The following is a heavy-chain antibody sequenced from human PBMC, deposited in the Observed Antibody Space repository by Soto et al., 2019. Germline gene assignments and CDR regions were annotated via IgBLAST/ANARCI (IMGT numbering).Heavy chain of an antibody. V-gene: IGHV1-69*13. Sequence: SVKVSGKASGGTFSSYAISWVRQAPGQGLEWMGGIIPIFGTANYAQKFQGRVTITADESTSTAYMELSSLRSEDTAVYYCARSIVVVPAAISSYYYYGMDVWGQGTTVTVSS. CDR2: IIPIFGTA. D-gene: IGHD2-2*02. CDR1: GGTFSSYA. J-gene: IGHJ6*02. CDR3: ARSIVVVPAAISSYYYYGMDV.